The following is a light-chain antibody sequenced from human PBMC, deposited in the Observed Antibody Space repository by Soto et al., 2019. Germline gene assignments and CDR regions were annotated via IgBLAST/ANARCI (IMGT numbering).Light chain of an antibody. CDR1: QSISSD. Sequence: ELVLTQSPATLSVSPGKRATLSCRATQSISSDLAWYQQRPGQAPRLLIYGASTRATGIPARFSGSRSGTEFTLTISSLQSQDFAVYYCQQYRSWPPLTFGEGTTVEIQ. CDR3: QQYRSWPPLT. V-gene: IGKV3-15*01. CDR2: GAS. J-gene: IGKJ4*01.